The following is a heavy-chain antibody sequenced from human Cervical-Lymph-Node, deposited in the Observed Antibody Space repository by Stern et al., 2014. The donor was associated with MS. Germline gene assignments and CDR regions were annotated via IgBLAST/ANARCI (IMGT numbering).Heavy chain of an antibody. D-gene: IGHD6-13*01. CDR2: IWYDGSNP. CDR1: GFSFRRYA. V-gene: IGHV3-33*01. Sequence: QMQLVQSGGGVVQPGRSLRLSCAASGFSFRRYAMNWVRQAPGKGLEWVALIWYDGSNPYYADSVTGRFTISRDNFKNTLYLQMNSLRAEDTAVYYCASAYSSSHYYFDYWGQGTLVTVSS. CDR3: ASAYSSSHYYFDY. J-gene: IGHJ4*02.